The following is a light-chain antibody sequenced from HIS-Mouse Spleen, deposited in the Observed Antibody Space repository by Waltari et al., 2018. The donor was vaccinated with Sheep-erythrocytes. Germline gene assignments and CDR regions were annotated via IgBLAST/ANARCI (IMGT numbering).Light chain of an antibody. CDR2: EDS. CDR1: ALPTKY. CDR3: YSTDSSGNHWV. J-gene: IGLJ3*02. Sequence: SYELTQPPSVSVSPGQTARIICSGAALPTKYAYWYQQKSGQAPVLVIYEDSKRPSGIPERFSGSSSGTMATLTISGAQVEDDADYYCYSTDSSGNHWVFGGGTKLTVL. V-gene: IGLV3-10*01.